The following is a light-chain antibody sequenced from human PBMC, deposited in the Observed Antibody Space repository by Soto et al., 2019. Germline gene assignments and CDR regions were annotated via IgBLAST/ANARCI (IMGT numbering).Light chain of an antibody. J-gene: IGKJ1*01. Sequence: EIVLTQSPGTLSLSPGERATLSCRASQTINNNVAWYQLKDGQVPRLLIYGASTRAADVPARFSGSGSGTDFTLKISRVEAEDVGVYYCMQGLQAPLTFGQGTKV. CDR2: GAS. CDR1: QTINNN. CDR3: MQGLQAPLT. V-gene: IGKV3-15*01.